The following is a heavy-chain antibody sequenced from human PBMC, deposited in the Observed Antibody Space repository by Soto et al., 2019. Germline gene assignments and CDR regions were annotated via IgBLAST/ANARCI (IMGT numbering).Heavy chain of an antibody. V-gene: IGHV1-18*04. Sequence: QVQLVQSGAEVKKPGASVKVSCKASGYTFTSYGISWVRQAPGPGLEWMGWISAYNGNTNYAQKLQGRVTMTTDTSTSTDYMELRSLRSDDTAGYYRARDNGLYYILTGSALHYYYCMDVWGQGTTVTVSS. CDR2: ISAYNGNT. J-gene: IGHJ6*02. CDR1: GYTFTSYG. CDR3: ARDNGLYYILTGSALHYYYCMDV. D-gene: IGHD3-9*01.